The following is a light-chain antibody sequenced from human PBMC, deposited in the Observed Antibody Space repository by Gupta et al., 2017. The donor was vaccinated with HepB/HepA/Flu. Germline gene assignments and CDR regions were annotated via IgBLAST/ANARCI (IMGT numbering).Light chain of an antibody. V-gene: IGKV1-12*02. CDR3: QQVNSFPST. CDR2: GAS. J-gene: IGKJ5*01. Sequence: DIQMTQSPSSVSASVGDRVTITCRASQDISTWLAWYQQKPGKAPKLLIYGASTLQGGVPSRFSGSGSGTDFILTITNLQPEDFASYYCQQVNSFPSTFGQGTRLEI. CDR1: QDISTW.